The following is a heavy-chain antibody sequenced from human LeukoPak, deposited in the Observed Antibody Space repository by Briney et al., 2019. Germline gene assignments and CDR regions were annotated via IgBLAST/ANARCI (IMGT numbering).Heavy chain of an antibody. Sequence: PGGSLRLSCAASGFTFSNAWMSWIRQAPGKGLEWVGLIKNKADGGTTEDAAPVKGRFTISRDDSRDTLYLQMNSLKTEDTAMYYCTEMNDRDAFRIWGQGTMATASS. J-gene: IGHJ3*02. D-gene: IGHD5-24*01. V-gene: IGHV3-15*01. CDR1: GFTFSNAW. CDR2: IKNKADGGTT. CDR3: TEMNDRDAFRI.